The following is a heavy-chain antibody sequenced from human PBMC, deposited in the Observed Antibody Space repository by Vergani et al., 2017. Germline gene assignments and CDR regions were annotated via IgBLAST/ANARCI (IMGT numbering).Heavy chain of an antibody. J-gene: IGHJ3*02. CDR3: ASDSSGWVGRGAFDI. Sequence: QLQLQESGPGLVKPSETLSLTCTVSGCSISSSSYYWSWIRQPPGKGLEWIGYIYYSGSTNYNPSLKSRVTISVDTSKNQSSLKLSSVTAADTAVYYCASDSSGWVGRGAFDIWGQGTMVTVSS. D-gene: IGHD6-19*01. V-gene: IGHV4-61*01. CDR1: GCSISSSSYY. CDR2: IYYSGST.